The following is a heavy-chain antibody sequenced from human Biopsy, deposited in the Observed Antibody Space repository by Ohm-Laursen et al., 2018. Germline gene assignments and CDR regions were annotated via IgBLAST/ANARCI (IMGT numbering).Heavy chain of an antibody. J-gene: IGHJ2*01. CDR2: ISETSSHI. Sequence: SLRLSCAASGFTFSSYSMNWVRQAPGKGLEWISYISETSSHIYDADSVKGRFTVARDNAKNSLYLQLNSLRAEDTAFYYCAKDLASGSGYYWYFDFWGRGTLVTVSS. CDR1: GFTFSSYS. V-gene: IGHV3-21*04. D-gene: IGHD3-22*01. CDR3: AKDLASGSGYYWYFDF.